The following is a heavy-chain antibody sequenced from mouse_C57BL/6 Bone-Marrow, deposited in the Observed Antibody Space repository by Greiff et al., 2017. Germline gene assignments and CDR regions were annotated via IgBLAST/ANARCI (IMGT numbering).Heavy chain of an antibody. CDR1: GFTFSDYG. CDR2: LSNLAYSI. D-gene: IGHD1-1*01. Sequence: DVMLVESGGGLVQPGGSLKLSCAASGFTFSDYGLAWVRQAPRKGPEWVAFLSNLAYSIYYADTVTGRFTISRENAKNTLYLEMSSLRSEDTAMYYCARRGGSSYWYFDVWGTGTTGNVSS. V-gene: IGHV5-15*04. J-gene: IGHJ1*03. CDR3: ARRGGSSYWYFDV.